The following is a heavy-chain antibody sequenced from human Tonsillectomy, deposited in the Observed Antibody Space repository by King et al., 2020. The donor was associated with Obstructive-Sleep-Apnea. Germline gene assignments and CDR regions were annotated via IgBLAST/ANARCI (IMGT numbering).Heavy chain of an antibody. D-gene: IGHD3-3*01. Sequence: VQLVESGGGLVQPGGSLRLSCAASEFTFSSYAMSWVRQAPGKGLEWVSSISGSGGRTYYASSVKGRFTISRDNSKNTLSLQMNRLSAEDTAVYYCAKDEMEWGHYPEYFHHWGQGTLVTVSS. CDR2: ISGSGGRT. V-gene: IGHV3-23*04. CDR1: EFTFSSYA. J-gene: IGHJ1*01. CDR3: AKDEMEWGHYPEYFHH.